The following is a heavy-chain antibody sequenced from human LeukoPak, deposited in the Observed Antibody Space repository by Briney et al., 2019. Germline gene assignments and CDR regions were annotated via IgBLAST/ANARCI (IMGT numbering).Heavy chain of an antibody. CDR1: GGSISSSNW. D-gene: IGHD6-19*01. CDR2: IYHSGST. J-gene: IGHJ3*02. V-gene: IGHV4-4*02. CDR3: ARRIAVAGTEGSDAFDI. Sequence: SETLSLTCAVSGGSISSSNWWSWVRQPPGKGLEWIGEIYHSGSTNYNPSLKSRVTISVDKSKNQFSLKLSSVTAADTAVYYCARRIAVAGTEGSDAFDIWGQGTMVTVSS.